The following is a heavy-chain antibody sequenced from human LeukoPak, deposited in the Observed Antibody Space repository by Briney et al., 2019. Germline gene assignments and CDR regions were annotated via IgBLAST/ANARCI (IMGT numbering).Heavy chain of an antibody. CDR3: ARGRWELLYGY. D-gene: IGHD1-26*01. Sequence: SETLSLTCTVSGGSISSGSYYWSWIRQPPGKGLEWIGEINHSGSTNYNPSLKSRVTISVDTSKNQFSLKLSSVTAADTAVYYCARGRWELLYGYWGQGTLVTVSS. CDR2: INHSGST. V-gene: IGHV4-39*07. CDR1: GGSISSGSYY. J-gene: IGHJ4*02.